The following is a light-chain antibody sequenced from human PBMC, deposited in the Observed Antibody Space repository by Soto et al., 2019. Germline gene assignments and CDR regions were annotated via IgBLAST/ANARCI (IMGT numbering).Light chain of an antibody. CDR3: SSYRAHRPLEV. CDR1: NTDIGGYNY. V-gene: IGLV2-14*03. J-gene: IGLJ1*01. CDR2: DVT. Sequence: QSALTQPDSVSASLGESITISCTGTNTDIGGYNYVSWYQQHPGKAPKLVIYDVTSRPSGIPNRFSGSKSGFTASLTISGLQAEDDAHYFCSSYRAHRPLEVFGTGTKLTVL.